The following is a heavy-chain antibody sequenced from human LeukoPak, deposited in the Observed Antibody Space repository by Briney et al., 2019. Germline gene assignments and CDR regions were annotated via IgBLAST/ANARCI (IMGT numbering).Heavy chain of an antibody. CDR3: AGIRQLVRYYYYGMDV. V-gene: IGHV1-24*01. Sequence: GAAVKVSCKVSGYTLTELSMHWVRQAPGKGLEWMGGFDPEDGETIYAQKFLGRVTMTEDTSTDTAYMELSSLRSEDTAVYYCAGIRQLVRYYYYGMDVWGQGTTVTVCS. J-gene: IGHJ6*02. CDR2: FDPEDGET. D-gene: IGHD6-6*01. CDR1: GYTLTELS.